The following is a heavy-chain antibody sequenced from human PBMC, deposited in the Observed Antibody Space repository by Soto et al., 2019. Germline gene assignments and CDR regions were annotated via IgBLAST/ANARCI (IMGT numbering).Heavy chain of an antibody. Sequence: GASVKVSCKASGYTFTSYGISWVRQAPGQGLEWMGWISAYNGNTNYAQKLQGRVTMTTDTSTSTAYMELRSLRSDDTAVYYCARDASIAVADTTNFDYWGQGTLVTVSS. CDR3: ARDASIAVADTTNFDY. V-gene: IGHV1-18*01. D-gene: IGHD6-19*01. CDR1: GYTFTSYG. J-gene: IGHJ4*02. CDR2: ISAYNGNT.